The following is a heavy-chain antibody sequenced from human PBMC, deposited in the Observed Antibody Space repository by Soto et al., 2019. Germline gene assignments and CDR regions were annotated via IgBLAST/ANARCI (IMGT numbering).Heavy chain of an antibody. V-gene: IGHV3-21*01. J-gene: IGHJ6*02. CDR3: ARDPGDYGYGMDV. CDR2: ISSSSSYI. CDR1: GFTFSSYS. Sequence: EVQLVESGGGLVKPGGSLRLSCAASGFTFSSYSMNWVRQAPGKGLEWVSSISSSSSYIYYADSVKGRFTISRDNAKNSLYLQMNSLRAEDTAVYYCARDPGDYGYGMDVWGQGTTVTVSS. D-gene: IGHD4-17*01.